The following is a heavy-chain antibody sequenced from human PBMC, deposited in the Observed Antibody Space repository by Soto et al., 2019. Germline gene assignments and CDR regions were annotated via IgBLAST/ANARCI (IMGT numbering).Heavy chain of an antibody. D-gene: IGHD6-19*01. V-gene: IGHV1-46*01. Sequence: QVQLVQSGAEVKRPGASVNLSCKASGYTFISYYIHWVRQAPGQGLEWMGIISPSGGSTSYPQKFQGRATMTRDTATNTVYMELAGLRSEDTAVYYCARDGVAGTYYFDYWGQGTLVTVSP. CDR2: ISPSGGST. CDR3: ARDGVAGTYYFDY. CDR1: GYTFISYY. J-gene: IGHJ4*02.